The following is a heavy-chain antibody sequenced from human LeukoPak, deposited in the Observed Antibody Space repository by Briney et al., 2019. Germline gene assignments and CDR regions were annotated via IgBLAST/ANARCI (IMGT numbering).Heavy chain of an antibody. CDR3: ARDNRVRAAAGLDAFDI. Sequence: SETLSLTYTVSGGSISSYYWSWIRQPAAKGLEWIGRIYTSGSTNYNPSLNSRGTMSVDTSKNQFALKLSSVTAADTAVYYCARDNRVRAAAGLDAFDIWGQGTMVTVSS. D-gene: IGHD6-13*01. CDR1: GGSISSYY. CDR2: IYTSGST. V-gene: IGHV4-4*07. J-gene: IGHJ3*02.